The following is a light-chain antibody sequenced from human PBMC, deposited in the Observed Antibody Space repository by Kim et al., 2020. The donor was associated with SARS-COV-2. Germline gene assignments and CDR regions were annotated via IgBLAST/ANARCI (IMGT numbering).Light chain of an antibody. V-gene: IGKV1-33*01. CDR1: QDISNY. CDR3: QQYDNLPG. J-gene: IGKJ4*01. Sequence: SASGGDRVTITCQASQDISNYLNWYQQKPGKAPKLLIYDASNLETGVPSRFSGSGSGTDFTFTISSLQPEDIATYYCQQYDNLPGFGGGTKVDIK. CDR2: DAS.